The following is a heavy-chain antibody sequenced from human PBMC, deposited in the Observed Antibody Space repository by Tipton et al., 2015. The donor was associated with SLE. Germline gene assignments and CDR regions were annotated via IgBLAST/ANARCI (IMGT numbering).Heavy chain of an antibody. CDR2: TFYRSKWYN. CDR3: ARGMVTWRGAIIGVDV. Sequence: GLVKPSQTLSLTCAISGDSVSSNIAAWAWVRQSPSRGLEWLGRTFYRSKWYNEYAVSVRGRVTVNPDTSKNQFSLQLSSVTPEDTAVYYCARGMVTWRGAIIGVDVWGPGTTVNVSS. V-gene: IGHV6-1*01. J-gene: IGHJ6*02. D-gene: IGHD2-21*02. CDR1: GDSVSSNIAA.